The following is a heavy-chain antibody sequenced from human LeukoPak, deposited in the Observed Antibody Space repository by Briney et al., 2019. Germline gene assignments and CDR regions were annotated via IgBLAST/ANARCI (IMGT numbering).Heavy chain of an antibody. CDR2: VKHDGDT. CDR1: GASFNTYY. Sequence: SETLSLTCAVYGASFNTYYWTWIRQSPDKGLEWIGEVKHDGDTNVNPSLRSRVVMSVDASKNQFSLKMTSVTAADTAIYFCARGPVALPNDGLSLFFDFWGQGTLVTVSS. D-gene: IGHD2-8*01. V-gene: IGHV4-34*01. J-gene: IGHJ5*01. CDR3: ARGPVALPNDGLSLFFDF.